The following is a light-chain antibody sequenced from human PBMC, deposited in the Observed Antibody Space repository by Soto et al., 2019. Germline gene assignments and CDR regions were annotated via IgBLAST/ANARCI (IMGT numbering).Light chain of an antibody. V-gene: IGLV1-47*01. CDR2: RNN. Sequence: QSVLTQPPSASGTPGQRVTISCSGSSSNIGSNYVYWYQQLPGTAPKLLIYRNNQRPSGVPDRFSGSKSGTSASLAISGLRSEDEADYYCAAWDDSLSATLFGGGTKLT. J-gene: IGLJ2*01. CDR1: SSNIGSNY. CDR3: AAWDDSLSATL.